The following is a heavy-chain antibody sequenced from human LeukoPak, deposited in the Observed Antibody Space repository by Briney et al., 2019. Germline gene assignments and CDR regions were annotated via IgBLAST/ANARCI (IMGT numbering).Heavy chain of an antibody. CDR3: ATSHDSSGND. V-gene: IGHV3-7*01. CDR2: IRQDGSDK. Sequence: VGSLRLSCAASGVAFSDVWMSWVRQSPGQGLEWVDNIRQDGSDKYYVASVRGRLTISRDNAKNSLYLQMNSLTAEDTAVYYCATSHDSSGNDWGQGTLVTVSS. D-gene: IGHD3-22*01. CDR1: GVAFSDVW. J-gene: IGHJ4*02.